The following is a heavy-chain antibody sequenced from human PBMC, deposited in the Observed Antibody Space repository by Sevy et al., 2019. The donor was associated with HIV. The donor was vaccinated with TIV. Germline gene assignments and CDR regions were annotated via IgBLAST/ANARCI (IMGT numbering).Heavy chain of an antibody. D-gene: IGHD2-2*01. Sequence: GGSLRLSCAASGFTFSSYAMHWVRQAPGKGLEWVAVISYDGSNKYCADSVKGRFTISRDNSKNTLYLQMNSLRAEDTAVYYCARDRSGLGSSDTDDAFDIWGQGTMVTVSS. CDR3: ARDRSGLGSSDTDDAFDI. V-gene: IGHV3-30*04. CDR2: ISYDGSNK. J-gene: IGHJ3*02. CDR1: GFTFSSYA.